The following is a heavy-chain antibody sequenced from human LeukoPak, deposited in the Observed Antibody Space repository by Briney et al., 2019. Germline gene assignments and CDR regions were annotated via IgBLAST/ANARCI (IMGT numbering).Heavy chain of an antibody. CDR3: ARGCSTTSCWDYYYMDV. D-gene: IGHD2-2*01. Sequence: GGSLRLSCAASGFTVSSKYMSWVRQAPGKGLEWVSVIYSGGSTYYADSVKGRFTISRDNSKNTLYLQMNNLRAEDTAVYYCARGCSTTSCWDYYYMDVWGKGIMVTVSS. J-gene: IGHJ6*03. V-gene: IGHV3-53*01. CDR1: GFTVSSKY. CDR2: IYSGGST.